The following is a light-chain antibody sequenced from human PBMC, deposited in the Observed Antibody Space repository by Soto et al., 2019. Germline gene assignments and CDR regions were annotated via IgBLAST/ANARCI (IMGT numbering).Light chain of an antibody. CDR3: SSYTNINTRACV. Sequence: QSVLTQPASVSGSPGQSITISCTVTSGDIGSYNRVSWYQQHPGKAPKLIIYEVTDRPPGVSNRFSGSKSGNTASLTISGLQAEDEAEYYCSSYTNINTRACVFGTGTKVTVL. V-gene: IGLV2-14*01. CDR2: EVT. CDR1: SGDIGSYNR. J-gene: IGLJ1*01.